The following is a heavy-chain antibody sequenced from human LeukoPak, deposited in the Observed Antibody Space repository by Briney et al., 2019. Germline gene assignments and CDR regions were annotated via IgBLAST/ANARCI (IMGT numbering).Heavy chain of an antibody. CDR3: ARDSRLASRTGTFDS. Sequence: SQTLSLTCSISGGSFSWGGSYWSWIRQPPGKGLEWLGYIFHNGDTYYNSSLKSRVSLSVDKANKKFSLRLTSVTAADTAVYFCARDSRLASRTGTFDSWGQGTLVIVSS. V-gene: IGHV4-30-2*01. CDR1: GGSFSWGGSY. D-gene: IGHD1-7*01. J-gene: IGHJ4*02. CDR2: IFHNGDT.